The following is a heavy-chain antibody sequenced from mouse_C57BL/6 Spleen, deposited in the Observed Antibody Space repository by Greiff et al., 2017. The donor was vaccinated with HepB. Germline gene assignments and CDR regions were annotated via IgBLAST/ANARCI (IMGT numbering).Heavy chain of an antibody. J-gene: IGHJ2*01. CDR2: IYPGSGNT. V-gene: IGHV1-66*01. CDR3: ARGVFDY. Sequence: VMLVESGPELVKPGASVKISCKASGYSFTSYYIHWVKQRPGQGLEWIGWIYPGSGNTKYNEKFKGKATLTADTSSSTAYMQLSSLTSEDSAVYYCARGVFDYWGQGTTLTVSS. CDR1: GYSFTSYY.